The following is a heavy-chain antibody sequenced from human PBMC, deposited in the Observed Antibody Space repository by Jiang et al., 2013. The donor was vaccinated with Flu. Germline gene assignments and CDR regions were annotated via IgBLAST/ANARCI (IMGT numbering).Heavy chain of an antibody. J-gene: IGHJ3*01. D-gene: IGHD3-10*02. CDR1: GGSIRSGDFY. CDR2: IYYPQHT. Sequence: GSGLVKPPQTLSLTCTVSGGSIRSGDFYWSWFRQPPGKSLEWIGYIYYPQHTYYNPSLESRVTISLDTSKNQFSLQLSSVTAADTALYYCAAATSVTMWAFVFWGQGTMVNVSS. CDR3: AAATSVTMWAFVF. V-gene: IGHV4-30-4*01.